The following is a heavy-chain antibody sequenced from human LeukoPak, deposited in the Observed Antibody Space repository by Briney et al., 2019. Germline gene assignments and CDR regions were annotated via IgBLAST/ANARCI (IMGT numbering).Heavy chain of an antibody. CDR3: VGPYSGSDSVSIDLN. J-gene: IGHJ4*02. V-gene: IGHV3-30*04. D-gene: IGHD5-12*01. Sequence: PGKSLRLSCLAPIWTDRGYAMHCVRQGPGKGLEWVAVISYDVNDKKYADSVKGRFTISRDNCENILYLQMNSLRVEDTAMYYSVGPYSGSDSVSIDLNWGQGTLVTVSS. CDR2: ISYDVNDK. CDR1: IWTDRGYA.